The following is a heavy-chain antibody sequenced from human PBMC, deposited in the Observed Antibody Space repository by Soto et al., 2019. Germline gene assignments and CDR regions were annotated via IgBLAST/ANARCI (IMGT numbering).Heavy chain of an antibody. CDR3: ARAPLGTSTWYDY. Sequence: PXGSLRLACAASGFTFSTYWMHWVGQAPGKGLVWVSRINSDGSTTNYADSAKGRFTISRDNAKNTLYLQMTSLRAEDTAVYYCARAPLGTSTWYDYWGQGTLVTVS. CDR1: GFTFSTYW. D-gene: IGHD6-13*01. CDR2: INSDGSTT. J-gene: IGHJ4*02. V-gene: IGHV3-74*01.